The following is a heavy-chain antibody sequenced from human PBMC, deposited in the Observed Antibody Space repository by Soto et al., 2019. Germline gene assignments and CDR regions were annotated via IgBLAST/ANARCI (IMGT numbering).Heavy chain of an antibody. D-gene: IGHD5-18*01. CDR1: GFTFSSYW. CDR2: IKQSGSET. V-gene: IGHV3-7*03. J-gene: IGHJ4*02. CDR3: ARGYNIDY. Sequence: PGGSLRLSCAASGFTFSSYWMTWVRQAPGKGLEWVANIKQSGSETYYVDSVKGRFTISRDDAKNALYLQMNTLGAEDTAVYFCARGYNIDYWGQGTLVTVSS.